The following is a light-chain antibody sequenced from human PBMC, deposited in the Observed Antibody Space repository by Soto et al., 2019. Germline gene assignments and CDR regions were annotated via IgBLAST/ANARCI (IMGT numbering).Light chain of an antibody. CDR3: QHYNSYPWT. CDR1: QSINNW. J-gene: IGKJ1*01. CDR2: KAS. V-gene: IGKV1-5*03. Sequence: DIQMTQSPSTLSASVGDRVTITCRASQSINNWLAWYQQKPGKAPNLLIYKASSLQSGVPSRFSGSGSGTEFTLTISSLQPDDSATYYSQHYNSYPWTFGQGTTVEIK.